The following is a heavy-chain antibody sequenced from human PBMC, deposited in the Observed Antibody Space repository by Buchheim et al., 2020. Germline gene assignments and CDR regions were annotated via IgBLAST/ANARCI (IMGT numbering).Heavy chain of an antibody. CDR3: ATEPYVWGSYRYSTNDY. J-gene: IGHJ4*02. CDR1: GCTFRNVW. CDR2: MKSIADGGTT. Sequence: DVQLVESGGGLVKPGGSLRLSCAASGCTFRNVWMSWVRQTPGKGLEWVGRMKSIADGGTTDYAAPVKGRFTIFRDDFKNMLFLQMNSLRTEDTAVYYCATEPYVWGSYRYSTNDYWGQG. V-gene: IGHV3-15*01. D-gene: IGHD3-16*02.